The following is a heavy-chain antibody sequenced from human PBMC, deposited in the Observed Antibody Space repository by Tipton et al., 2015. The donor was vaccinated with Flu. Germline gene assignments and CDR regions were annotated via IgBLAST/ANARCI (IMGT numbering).Heavy chain of an antibody. CDR1: GFMFSRFA. J-gene: IGHJ6*02. D-gene: IGHD3-3*01. CDR3: ARDHPPSITVLGEITDYFGMDV. Sequence: SLRLSCAASGFMFSRFAMSWVRQAPGKGLEWVSHISSSGSTINYADSVKGRFTISRDNAKNSLYLQMNSLRAEDTAVYYCARDHPPSITVLGEITDYFGMDVWGQGTTVTVSS. V-gene: IGHV3-11*01. CDR2: ISSSGSTI.